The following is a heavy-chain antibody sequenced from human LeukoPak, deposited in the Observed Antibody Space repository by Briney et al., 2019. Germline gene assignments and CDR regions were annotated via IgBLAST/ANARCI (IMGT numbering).Heavy chain of an antibody. CDR3: AKDEGVVLSTSFDFGH. CDR2: ISGSGRNT. J-gene: IGHJ4*02. D-gene: IGHD3-10*01. Sequence: GGSLRLSCLTSGFTLSTNAMSWVRQAPGKGLEWVAFISGSGRNTYYADSVKGRFTISRDNFRNTLSLQMNSLRPDDTAIYYCAKDEGVVLSTSFDFGHWGQGTLVAVSS. V-gene: IGHV3-23*01. CDR1: GFTLSTNA.